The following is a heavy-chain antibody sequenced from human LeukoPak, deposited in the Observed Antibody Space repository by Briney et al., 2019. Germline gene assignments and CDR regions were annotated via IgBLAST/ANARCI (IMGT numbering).Heavy chain of an antibody. CDR1: GFTFSSYW. CDR2: IKPDGGEK. Sequence: GGSLRLSCAASGFTFSSYWMSWVRQAPGKGLEWVANIKPDGGEKNYVDSEKGRFTISRDNAKNTLYLQMNSLRAEDTAVYYCAGGRRGYWGQGTLVTVSS. CDR3: AGGRRGY. V-gene: IGHV3-7*04. D-gene: IGHD1-1*01. J-gene: IGHJ4*02.